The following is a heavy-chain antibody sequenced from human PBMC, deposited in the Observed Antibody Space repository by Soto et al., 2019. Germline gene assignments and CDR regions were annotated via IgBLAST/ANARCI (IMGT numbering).Heavy chain of an antibody. CDR3: AHIADLGYLRLFDR. Sequence: QITLKESGPTLVKPTQTLTLTCTFSGFSLSTSGVGVGWIRQPPGKALEWLALIYWDGDKRYSPSLKSRHTIXKXTXINQVVLTMANIDPLDTATYYYAHIADLGYLRLFDRWGQGTLVTVSS. D-gene: IGHD3-22*01. CDR2: IYWDGDK. V-gene: IGHV2-5*02. CDR1: GFSLSTSGVG. J-gene: IGHJ5*02.